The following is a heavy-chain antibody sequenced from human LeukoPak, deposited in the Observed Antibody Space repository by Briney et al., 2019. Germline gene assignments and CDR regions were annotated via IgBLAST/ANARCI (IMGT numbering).Heavy chain of an antibody. Sequence: ASVKVSCKASGYTFTSYGISWVRQAPGQGLEWMGWINTYDGRTNYAQKLQGRVTLTTDRSTSTAYMELRSLRSDDTAVYYCTRDLHGDYDFDYWGQGTLVTVSS. J-gene: IGHJ4*02. D-gene: IGHD4-17*01. CDR3: TRDLHGDYDFDY. CDR2: INTYDGRT. CDR1: GYTFTSYG. V-gene: IGHV1-18*01.